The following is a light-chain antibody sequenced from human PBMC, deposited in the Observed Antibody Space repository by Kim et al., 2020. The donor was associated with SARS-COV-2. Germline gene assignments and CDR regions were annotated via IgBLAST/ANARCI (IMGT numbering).Light chain of an antibody. J-gene: IGLJ2*01. Sequence: QSITISCTGTRSDVGSYNLVSWYQQNRGKAPKLMIYEGSKRPSGVSNRFSGSKSGNTAYLTISGLQAEDEADYYCCSYAGSSTSVVFGGGTQLTVL. CDR3: CSYAGSSTSVV. CDR2: EGS. CDR1: RSDVGSYNL. V-gene: IGLV2-23*01.